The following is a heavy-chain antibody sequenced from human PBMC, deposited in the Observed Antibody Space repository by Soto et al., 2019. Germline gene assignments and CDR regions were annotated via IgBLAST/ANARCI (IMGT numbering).Heavy chain of an antibody. CDR2: ISAYNGNT. J-gene: IGHJ5*02. Sequence: QVQLVQSGAEVKKPGASVKVSCKASGYTFTSYGISWVRQAPGQGLEWMGWISAYNGNTNYAQKLQGRVTMTTDTSTSRAYMELRSLRSDDTAVYYCARVRRITIFGVVPQGGWFDPWGQGTLVTVSS. V-gene: IGHV1-18*01. CDR1: GYTFTSYG. D-gene: IGHD3-3*01. CDR3: ARVRRITIFGVVPQGGWFDP.